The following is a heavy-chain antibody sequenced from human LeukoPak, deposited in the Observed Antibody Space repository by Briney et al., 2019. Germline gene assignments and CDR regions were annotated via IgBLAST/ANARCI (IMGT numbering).Heavy chain of an antibody. CDR1: GYTFTSYG. J-gene: IGHJ5*02. V-gene: IGHV1-18*01. Sequence: ASVKVSCKAPGYTFTSYGISWVRQAPGQGLEWMGWISAYNGNTNYAQKLQGRVTMTTDTSTSTAYMELRSLRSDDTAVYYCARWGLRKGYYDSSGTYGFDPWGQGTLVTVSS. D-gene: IGHD3-22*01. CDR2: ISAYNGNT. CDR3: ARWGLRKGYYDSSGTYGFDP.